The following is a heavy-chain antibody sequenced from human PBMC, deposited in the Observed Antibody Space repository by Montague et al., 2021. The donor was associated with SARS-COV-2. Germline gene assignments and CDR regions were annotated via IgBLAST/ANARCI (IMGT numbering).Heavy chain of an antibody. CDR2: VHYTGST. D-gene: IGHD1-1*01. Sequence: SETLSLTCAVSGGSIRSYYWSWIRQSPGKGLEWIGYVHYTGSTKYNPSLKTRVTLSLDTPKNHFSLRLNSVTAADTAVYYCARAEKLCFLANCVNYFDLWGQGALVSVSS. V-gene: IGHV4-59*01. CDR3: ARAEKLCFLANCVNYFDL. CDR1: GGSIRSYY. J-gene: IGHJ4*02.